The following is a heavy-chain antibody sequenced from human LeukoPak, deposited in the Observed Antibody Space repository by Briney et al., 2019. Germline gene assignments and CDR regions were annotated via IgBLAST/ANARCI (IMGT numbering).Heavy chain of an antibody. D-gene: IGHD2-2*01. CDR1: GFTFSSYG. CDR3: AKEGYCSSTCFDY. Sequence: GGSLRLSCAPSGFTFSSYGMHWVRQAPGKGLEWVAVISYDGSNKYYADSVKGRFTISRDNSKNTLYLQMNSLRAEDTAVYYCAKEGYCSSTCFDYWGQGTLVTVSS. J-gene: IGHJ4*02. V-gene: IGHV3-33*05. CDR2: ISYDGSNK.